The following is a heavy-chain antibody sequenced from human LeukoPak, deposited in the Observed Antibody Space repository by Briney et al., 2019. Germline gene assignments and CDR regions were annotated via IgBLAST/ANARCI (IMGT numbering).Heavy chain of an antibody. CDR1: GGSVSSYY. CDR2: IFNTGIT. J-gene: IGHJ6*04. CDR3: ARNFPGRTEDV. Sequence: SETLSLTCSVSGGSVSSYYWSWIRQPPGKGLEWIGYIFNTGITSYNPSLNSRVIISVDASKNQFSLKIYSVTAADTAVYYCARNFPGRTEDVWGKGTTVTVSS. V-gene: IGHV4-59*02.